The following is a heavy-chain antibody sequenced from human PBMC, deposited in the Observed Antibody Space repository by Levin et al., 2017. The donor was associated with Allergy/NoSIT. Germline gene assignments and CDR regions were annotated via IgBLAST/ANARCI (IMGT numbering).Heavy chain of an antibody. J-gene: IGHJ4*02. CDR3: ARDRGSISMVRGANDY. CDR2: ISRIGDYI. Sequence: PGGSLRLSCAASGFTFSSYSMNWVRQAPGKGLEWVSSISRIGDYIYYADSVKGRFTVSRDNAQNSLYLQMNSLRAEDTAVYYCARDRGSISMVRGANDYWGQGTLVTVSS. V-gene: IGHV3-21*01. CDR1: GFTFSSYS. D-gene: IGHD3-10*01.